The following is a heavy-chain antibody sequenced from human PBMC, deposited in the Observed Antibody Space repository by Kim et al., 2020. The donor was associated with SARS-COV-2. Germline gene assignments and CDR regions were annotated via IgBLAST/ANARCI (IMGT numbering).Heavy chain of an antibody. CDR1: GFTFSSYA. D-gene: IGHD3-3*01. Sequence: GGSLRLSCSASGFTFSSYAMHWVRQAPGKGLEYVSAISSNGGSTYYADSVKGRFTISRDNSKNTLYLQMSSLRAEDTAVYYCVKGGVRFLEWLDRTPPFDYWGQGTLVTVSS. CDR2: ISSNGGST. CDR3: VKGGVRFLEWLDRTPPFDY. J-gene: IGHJ4*02. V-gene: IGHV3-64D*09.